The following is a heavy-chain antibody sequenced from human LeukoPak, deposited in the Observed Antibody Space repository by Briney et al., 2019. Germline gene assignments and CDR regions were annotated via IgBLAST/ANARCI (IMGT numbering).Heavy chain of an antibody. J-gene: IGHJ4*02. CDR3: ARAIAVAGPYYFDY. V-gene: IGHV3-20*04. CDR2: INWNGANT. D-gene: IGHD6-19*01. Sequence: PGGSLRLSCAASGFTFDDYGMSWVRQAAGKGLEWVSGINWNGANTDYADSVKGRFTISRDNAKNSLYLQMNSLRAEDTAVYYCARAIAVAGPYYFDYWGQGTLVTVSS. CDR1: GFTFDDYG.